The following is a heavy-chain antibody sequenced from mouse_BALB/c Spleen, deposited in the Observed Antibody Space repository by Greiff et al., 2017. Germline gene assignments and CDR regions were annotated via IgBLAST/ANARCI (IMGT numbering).Heavy chain of an antibody. Sequence: QVHVKQSGPELVKPGASVKISCKASGYTFTDYYINWVKQKPGQGLEWIGWIYPGSGNTKYNEKFKGKATLTVDTSSSTAYMQLSSLTSEDTAVYFCARSDYYGSSHWYFDVWGAGTTVTVSS. CDR1: GYTFTDYY. D-gene: IGHD1-1*01. CDR3: ARSDYYGSSHWYFDV. V-gene: IGHV1-84*02. J-gene: IGHJ1*01. CDR2: IYPGSGNT.